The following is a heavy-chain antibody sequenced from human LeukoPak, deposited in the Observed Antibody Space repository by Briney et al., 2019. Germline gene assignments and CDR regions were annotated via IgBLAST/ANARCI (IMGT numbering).Heavy chain of an antibody. V-gene: IGHV6-1*01. CDR1: GDSVSDNSAA. J-gene: IGHJ4*02. CDR2: TYYRSQWLY. Sequence: SQTLSLTCAISGDSVSDNSAAWNWIRQSPSRGLEWLGRTYYRSQWLYDYGVSVKSRITINPDTSKNQFSLQLVSVTPEDTAVHNCARGSSFDYWGQGILVTVSS. CDR3: ARGSSFDY. D-gene: IGHD6-13*01.